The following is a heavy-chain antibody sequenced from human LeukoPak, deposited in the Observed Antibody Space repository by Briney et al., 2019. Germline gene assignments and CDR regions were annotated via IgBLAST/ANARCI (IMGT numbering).Heavy chain of an antibody. CDR1: GGSISSYY. V-gene: IGHV4-59*01. D-gene: IGHD3-10*01. CDR2: IYYSGST. J-gene: IGHJ6*03. CDR3: ARGASWFGELLYYYYMDV. Sequence: PSETLSLTCTVSGGSISSYYWSWIRQPPGKGLEWIGYIYYSGSTNYNPSLKSRVTISVDTSKNQFSLKLSSVTAADTAVYYCARGASWFGELLYYYYMDVWGKGTTVTISS.